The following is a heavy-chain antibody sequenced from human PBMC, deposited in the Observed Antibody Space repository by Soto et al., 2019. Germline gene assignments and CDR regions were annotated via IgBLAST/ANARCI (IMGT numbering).Heavy chain of an antibody. CDR2: IYPSDSDI. D-gene: IGHD2-15*01. Sequence: GESLKISCKGSGYTFTSYWIGWVRQMPGEGLEWMGVIYPSDSDIRYSPSFQGKVTISADKSITTAYLQWSSLKAADTAMFYCVRSGTSSGRFSDYWGQGTLVTVSS. CDR1: GYTFTSYW. V-gene: IGHV5-51*01. CDR3: VRSGTSSGRFSDY. J-gene: IGHJ4*02.